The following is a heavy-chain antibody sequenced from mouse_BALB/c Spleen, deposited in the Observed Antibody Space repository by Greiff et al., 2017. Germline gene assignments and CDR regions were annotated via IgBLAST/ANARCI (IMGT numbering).Heavy chain of an antibody. CDR1: GFTFSSYG. J-gene: IGHJ2*01. Sequence: EVQLVESGGGLVQPGGSLKLSCAASGFTFSSYGMSWVRQTPDKRLELVATINSNGGSTYYPDSVKGRFTISRDNAKNTLYLQMSSLKSEDTAMYYCARGCGYPYYFDYWGQGTTLTVSS. CDR3: ARGCGYPYYFDY. CDR2: INSNGGST. V-gene: IGHV5-6-3*01. D-gene: IGHD2-2*01.